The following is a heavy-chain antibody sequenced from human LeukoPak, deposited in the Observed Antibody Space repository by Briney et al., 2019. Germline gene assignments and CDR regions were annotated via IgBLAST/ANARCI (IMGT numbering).Heavy chain of an antibody. J-gene: IGHJ5*02. CDR2: IRSKANSYAT. CDR1: GFTFSGSA. CDR3: TRASGSYSGFDP. D-gene: IGHD1-26*01. V-gene: IGHV3-73*01. Sequence: GGSLRLSCAASGFTFSGSAMHWVRQASGKGLEWVGRIRSKANSYATAYAASVKGRFTISRDDSKNTAYLQMNSLKTEDTAVYYCTRASGSYSGFDPWGQGTLVTVSS.